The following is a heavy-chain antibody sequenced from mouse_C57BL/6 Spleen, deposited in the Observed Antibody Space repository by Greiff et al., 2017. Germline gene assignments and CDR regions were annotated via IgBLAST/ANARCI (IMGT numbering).Heavy chain of an antibody. Sequence: QVQLQQPGAELVRPGSSVKLSCKASGYTFTSYWMHWVKQRPIKGLEWIGNIDPSDSETHYNQKFKDKATLTVDKSSSTAYMQLSSLTSEDSAVYYWARGYYYGSSYKAMDYWGQGTSVTVSS. D-gene: IGHD1-1*01. J-gene: IGHJ4*01. CDR2: IDPSDSET. V-gene: IGHV1-52*01. CDR3: ARGYYYGSSYKAMDY. CDR1: GYTFTSYW.